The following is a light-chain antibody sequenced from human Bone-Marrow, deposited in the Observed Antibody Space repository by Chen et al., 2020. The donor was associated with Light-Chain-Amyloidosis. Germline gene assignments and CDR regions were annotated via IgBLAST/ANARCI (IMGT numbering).Light chain of an antibody. CDR1: SSDVGGDNH. Sequence: QSALPQPASVSGPPGQPTTISCTGTSSDVGGDNHVSWYQQHPDKAPKLMIYEVTNRPSWVPGRFSGSKSDNTASLTISGLQTEDEADYFCSSYTITNTLVFGSGTRVTVL. CDR3: SSYTITNTLV. V-gene: IGLV2-14*01. J-gene: IGLJ1*01. CDR2: EVT.